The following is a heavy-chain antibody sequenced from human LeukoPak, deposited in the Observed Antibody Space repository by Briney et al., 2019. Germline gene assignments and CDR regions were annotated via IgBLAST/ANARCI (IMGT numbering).Heavy chain of an antibody. CDR3: ARATLNLYYFDY. CDR2: IYYSGST. V-gene: IGHV4-30-4*08. D-gene: IGHD1-7*01. J-gene: IGHJ4*02. CDR1: GGSISSSDYY. Sequence: PSQTLSLTCTVSGGSISSSDYYWSWIRQPPGKGLEWIGYIYYSGSTYYNPSLKSRVTISVDTSKNQFSLKLSSVTAADTAVYYCARATLNLYYFDYWGQGTLVTVSS.